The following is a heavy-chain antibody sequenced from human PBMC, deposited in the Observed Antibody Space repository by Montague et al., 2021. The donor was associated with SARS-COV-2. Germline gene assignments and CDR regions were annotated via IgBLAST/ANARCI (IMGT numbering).Heavy chain of an antibody. CDR1: GFSLSRLW. CDR2: IRTDSEGSTT. CDR3: ARDAPDSRFDV. D-gene: IGHD6-13*01. Sequence: SLRLSCAASGFSLSRLWMHWVRQVPGKGLVWVSYIRTDSEGSTTNYEDSVKGRFTVSRDDAKNTVYLQMNSLRDDDTAFYYCARDAPDSRFDVWGQGTLVTVSS. V-gene: IGHV3-74*01. J-gene: IGHJ5*02.